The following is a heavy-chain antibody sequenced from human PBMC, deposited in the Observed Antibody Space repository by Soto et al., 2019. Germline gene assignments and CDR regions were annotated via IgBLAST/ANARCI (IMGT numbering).Heavy chain of an antibody. CDR2: ISGSGGST. Sequence: VQLLESGGGLVQPGGSLRLSCAASGFTFSSYAMSWVRQAPGKGLEWVSAISGSGGSTYYADSVKGRFTISRDNSKNTLYLQMNSLRAEDTAVYYCAKGDVAGTGYYYGMDVWGQGTTVTVSS. V-gene: IGHV3-23*01. D-gene: IGHD6-19*01. CDR3: AKGDVAGTGYYYGMDV. CDR1: GFTFSSYA. J-gene: IGHJ6*02.